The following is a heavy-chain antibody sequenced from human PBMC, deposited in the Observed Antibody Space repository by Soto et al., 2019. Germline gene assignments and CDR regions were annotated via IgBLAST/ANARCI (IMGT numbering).Heavy chain of an antibody. Sequence: QVQLVQSGAEVKKPGASVKVSCKASGYTFTSYAMHWVRQAPGQRLEWMGWINAGNGNTKYSQKFQGRVTITRDTSASTAYMELSSLRSEDTAVYYCARALRQGTTVNDLYYCYGMDVWGQGTTVTVSS. CDR2: INAGNGNT. V-gene: IGHV1-3*01. CDR1: GYTFTSYA. D-gene: IGHD4-4*01. J-gene: IGHJ6*02. CDR3: ARALRQGTTVNDLYYCYGMDV.